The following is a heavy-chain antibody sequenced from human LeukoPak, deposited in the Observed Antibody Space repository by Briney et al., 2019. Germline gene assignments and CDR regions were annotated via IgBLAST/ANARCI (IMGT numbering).Heavy chain of an antibody. J-gene: IGHJ4*02. D-gene: IGHD6-13*01. CDR3: ARDLSAAGTESYFDY. Sequence: SETLSLTCTVSGYSISSGYYWGWIRQPPGKGLEWIGSIYHSGSTYYNPSLKSRVTISVDTSKNQFSLKLSSVTAADTAVYYCARDLSAAGTESYFDYWGQGTLVTVSS. CDR2: IYHSGST. V-gene: IGHV4-38-2*02. CDR1: GYSISSGYY.